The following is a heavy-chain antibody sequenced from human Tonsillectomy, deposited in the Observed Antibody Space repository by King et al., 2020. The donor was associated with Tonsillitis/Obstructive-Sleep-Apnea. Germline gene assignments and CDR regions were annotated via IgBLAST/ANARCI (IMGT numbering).Heavy chain of an antibody. CDR1: GFSLSTRGMC. CDR2: IDWDDHK. V-gene: IGHV2-70*11. J-gene: IGHJ5*02. CDR3: ARMYYYDSRHNWFDP. D-gene: IGHD3-22*01. Sequence: VTLKESGPALVKPTQTLTLTCTFSGFSLSTRGMCVSWIRQPPGKALEWLARIDWDDHKYYSTSLKTRLTISKDTSKNKVVLTMTNMDPVDTATYYCARMYYYDSRHNWFDPWGQGTLVTVSS.